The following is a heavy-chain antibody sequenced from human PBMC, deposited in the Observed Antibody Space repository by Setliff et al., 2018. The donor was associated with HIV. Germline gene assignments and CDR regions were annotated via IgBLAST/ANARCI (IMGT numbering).Heavy chain of an antibody. D-gene: IGHD3-10*01. CDR1: GYTFTSYG. J-gene: IGHJ4*02. CDR3: ARGFPTRWCGDDGALDC. Sequence: ASVKVSCKASGYTFTSYGISWVRQAPGQGLEWMGWISAYNGNTNYAQKLQGRVTMTTDTSTSTAYMELRSLRSDDTAVYYCARGFPTRWCGDDGALDCWGQGTMVTVSS. V-gene: IGHV1-18*01. CDR2: ISAYNGNT.